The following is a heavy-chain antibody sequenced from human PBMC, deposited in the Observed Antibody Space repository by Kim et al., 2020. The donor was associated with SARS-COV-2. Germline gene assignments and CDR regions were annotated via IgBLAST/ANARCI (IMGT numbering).Heavy chain of an antibody. CDR2: TYYRSKWYN. J-gene: IGHJ3*02. CDR1: GDSVSSNSAA. Sequence: SQTLSLTCAISGDSVSSNSAAWNWIRQSPSRGLEWLGRTYYRSKWYNDYAVSVKSRITINPDTSKNQFSLQLNSVTPEDTAVYYCARDGGIAAAGNPEGLGAFDIWGQGTMVTVSS. CDR3: ARDGGIAAAGNPEGLGAFDI. D-gene: IGHD6-13*01. V-gene: IGHV6-1*01.